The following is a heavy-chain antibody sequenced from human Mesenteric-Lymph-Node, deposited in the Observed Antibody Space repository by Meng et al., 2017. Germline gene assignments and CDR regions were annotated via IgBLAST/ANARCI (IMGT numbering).Heavy chain of an antibody. V-gene: IGHV1-24*01. J-gene: IGHJ4*02. D-gene: IGHD4-11*01. CDR1: GYTLTDVS. Sequence: QVQLVQSGSELTKPVASVKVSCNVSGYTLTDVSMHWVRKAPGKGLEWMGGFDPEDGETIYAQKFQGRVTMTEDTSTDTAYMELSSLRSEDTAVYYCATAMTTAYYFDYWGQGTLVTVSS. CDR2: FDPEDGET. CDR3: ATAMTTAYYFDY.